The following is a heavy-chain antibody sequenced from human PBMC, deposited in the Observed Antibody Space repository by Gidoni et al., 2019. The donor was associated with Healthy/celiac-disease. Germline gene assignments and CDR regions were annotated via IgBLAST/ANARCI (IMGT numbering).Heavy chain of an antibody. CDR1: GCTFTGYS. CDR2: INPSSGGT. J-gene: IGHJ4*02. CDR3: AREPIVVVPAAMFDY. D-gene: IGHD2-2*01. V-gene: IGHV1-2*02. Sequence: QVQLVQSGAEVKKPGASVTVSCKASGCTFTGYSMPWVRQAPGQGLEWMGWINPSSGGTNYAQKFQGRVTMTRDTSISTAYMELSRLRSDDTAVYYCAREPIVVVPAAMFDYWGQGTLVTVSS.